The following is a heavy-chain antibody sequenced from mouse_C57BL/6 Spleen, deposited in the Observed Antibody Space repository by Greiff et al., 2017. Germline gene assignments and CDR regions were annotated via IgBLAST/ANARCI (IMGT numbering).Heavy chain of an antibody. CDR1: GYTFTDYN. CDR2: INPNNGGN. J-gene: IGHJ2*01. CDR3: ARNKLGLYFDY. V-gene: IGHV1-22*01. D-gene: IGHD4-1*01. Sequence: VQLQQSGPELVKPGASVTMSCKASGYTFTDYNMHWVKQSHGKSLEWIGYINPNNGGNNYNQKFKGKATLTVNKSSSTTYMELRSLTSEDSAVYYCARNKLGLYFDYWGQGTTLTVSS.